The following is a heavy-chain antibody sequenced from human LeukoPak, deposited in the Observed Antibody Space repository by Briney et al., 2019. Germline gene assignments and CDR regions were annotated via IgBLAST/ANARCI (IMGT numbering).Heavy chain of an antibody. Sequence: SQTLSLTCAIPGGSVSSNNGAWNWIRQSPSRGLEWLGRTYYRSKWYNDYAVPMKGRISINPDTSKNQFSLQVNSVTPEDTAIYYCARDLGTSGWYTFDYWGQGTLVTVSS. D-gene: IGHD6-19*01. CDR2: TYYRSKWYN. CDR1: GGSVSSNNGA. J-gene: IGHJ4*02. CDR3: ARDLGTSGWYTFDY. V-gene: IGHV6-1*01.